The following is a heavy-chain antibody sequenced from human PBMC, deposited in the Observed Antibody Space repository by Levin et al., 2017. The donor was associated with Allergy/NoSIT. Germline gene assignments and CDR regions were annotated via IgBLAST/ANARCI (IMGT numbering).Heavy chain of an antibody. CDR2: INPNSGGT. CDR1: GYTFTGYY. D-gene: IGHD3-22*01. Sequence: GESLKISCKASGYTFTGYYMHWVRQAPGQGLEWMGWINPNSGGTNYAQKFQGRVTMTRDTSISTAYMELSRLRSDDTAVYYCATGWVDSSGYPANGPPPPIDYWGQGTLVTVSS. J-gene: IGHJ4*02. CDR3: ATGWVDSSGYPANGPPPPIDY. V-gene: IGHV1-2*02.